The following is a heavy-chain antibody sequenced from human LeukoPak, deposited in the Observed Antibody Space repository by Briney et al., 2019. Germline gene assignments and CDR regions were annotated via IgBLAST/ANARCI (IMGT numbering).Heavy chain of an antibody. CDR3: ARDRPGSGNLGVFYY. CDR1: GFTFSSYS. D-gene: IGHD4-23*01. Sequence: GGSLRLSCAASGFTFSSYSMNWVRQAPGKGLEWVSSISSSSSYIYYADSVKGRFTISRDNAKNSLYLQMNSLRAEDTAVYYCARDRPGSGNLGVFYYWGQGTLVTVSS. J-gene: IGHJ4*02. CDR2: ISSSSSYI. V-gene: IGHV3-21*01.